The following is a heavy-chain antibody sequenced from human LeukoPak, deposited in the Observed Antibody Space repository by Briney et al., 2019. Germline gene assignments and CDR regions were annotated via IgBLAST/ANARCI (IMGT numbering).Heavy chain of an antibody. CDR1: GFTFSSYG. CDR2: ISGGGDRT. V-gene: IGHV3-23*01. D-gene: IGHD3-10*01. Sequence: GGSLRLSCAASGFTFSSYGMHWVRQAPGKGLEWVSAISGGGDRTYYADSVKGRFTISRDNSRNTLYLQMNSLRVEDSAVYYCAKTRGSYDFYGMDVWGQGTTVIVSS. J-gene: IGHJ6*02. CDR3: AKTRGSYDFYGMDV.